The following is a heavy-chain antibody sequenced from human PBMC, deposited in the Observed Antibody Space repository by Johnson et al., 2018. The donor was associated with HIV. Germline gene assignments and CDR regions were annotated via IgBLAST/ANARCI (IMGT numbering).Heavy chain of an antibody. CDR1: GFTFSSYA. CDR2: ISSSGGST. V-gene: IGHV3-23*04. Sequence: VQLVESGGGLVQPGGSLRLSCAASGFTFSSYAMSWVRQAPGKGLEWVSTISSSGGSTYYAGSVKGRFTISRDNSKKTLYLQMHSLRDEDTAVYYCAKDGPAADAFDSWSQGTLVTVSA. D-gene: IGHD6-25*01. J-gene: IGHJ3*02. CDR3: AKDGPAADAFDS.